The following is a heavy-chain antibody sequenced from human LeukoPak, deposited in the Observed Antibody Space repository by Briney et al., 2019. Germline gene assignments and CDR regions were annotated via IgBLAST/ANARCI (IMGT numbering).Heavy chain of an antibody. CDR3: ARPRVPDS. V-gene: IGHV3-7*01. J-gene: IGHJ4*02. Sequence: GRSLRLSCAASGFTFSTSWMSWVRQAPGRGLEWVANIKHDASETNYVDSVKGRFTISRDNAKNSLYLQMNSLRAEDTAVYYCARPRVPDSWGQGTLVTVSS. CDR2: IKHDASET. CDR1: GFTFSTSW.